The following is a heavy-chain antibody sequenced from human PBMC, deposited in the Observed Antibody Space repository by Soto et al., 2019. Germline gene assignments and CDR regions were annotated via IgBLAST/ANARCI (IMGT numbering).Heavy chain of an antibody. CDR1: GGSISSGGYY. CDR2: IYYSGST. CDR3: ATWVDYGDFEGFDF. J-gene: IGHJ4*02. D-gene: IGHD4-17*01. V-gene: IGHV4-31*03. Sequence: PSETLSLTCTVSGGSISSGGYYWSWIRQHPGKGLEWIGYIYYSGSTYYNPSLKSRVTISVDTSKNQFSLKLSSVTAADTATYFCATWVDYGDFEGFDFWGQGTLVTVSS.